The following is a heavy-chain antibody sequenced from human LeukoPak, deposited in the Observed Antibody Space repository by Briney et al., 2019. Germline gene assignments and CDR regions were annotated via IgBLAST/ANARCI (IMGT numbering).Heavy chain of an antibody. CDR2: IYTSGST. D-gene: IGHD4-11*01. CDR1: GGSISSGSYY. J-gene: IGHJ4*02. CDR3: ARAIGDYSNNFDY. V-gene: IGHV4-61*02. Sequence: ASETLSLTRTVSGGSISSGSYYWSWIRQPAGKGLEWIGRIYTSGSTNYNPSLKSRVTISVDTSKNQFSLKLSSVTAADTAVYYCARAIGDYSNNFDYWGQGTLVTVSS.